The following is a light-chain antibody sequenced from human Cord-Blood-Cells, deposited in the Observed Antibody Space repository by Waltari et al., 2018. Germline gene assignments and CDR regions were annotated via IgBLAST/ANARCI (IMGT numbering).Light chain of an antibody. J-gene: IGKJ2*03. CDR1: QNIISY. Sequence: DIQMTQSTSSLSASVGARVPITCRAGQNIISYLNRYQQKPGKAPKLLIYAASSLQSGVPSRFSGSGSGTDFTLTISSLQPEDFATYYCQQSYSTPYSFGQGTKLEIK. V-gene: IGKV1-39*01. CDR2: AAS. CDR3: QQSYSTPYS.